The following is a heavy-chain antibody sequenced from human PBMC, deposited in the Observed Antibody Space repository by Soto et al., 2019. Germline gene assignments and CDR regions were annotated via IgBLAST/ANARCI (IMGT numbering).Heavy chain of an antibody. V-gene: IGHV4-59*01. CDR1: GGSISSYY. J-gene: IGHJ5*02. Sequence: SETLSLTCTVSGGSISSYYWSWIRQPPGKGLEWIGYIYYSGSTNYNPSLKSRVTISVDTSKNQFSLKLSSVTAADTAVYYCARDGVAARLGNWFDPWGQGTLVTVSS. D-gene: IGHD6-6*01. CDR3: ARDGVAARLGNWFDP. CDR2: IYYSGST.